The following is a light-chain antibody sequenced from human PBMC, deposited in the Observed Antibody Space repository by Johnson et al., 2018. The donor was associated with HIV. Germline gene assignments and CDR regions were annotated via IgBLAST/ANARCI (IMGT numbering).Light chain of an antibody. CDR2: ENT. CDR3: GTWDISLSAGGV. V-gene: IGLV1-51*02. CDR1: SSNIGNTY. J-gene: IGLJ1*01. Sequence: QSVLTQPPSVSAAPGQEVTISCSGSSSNIGNTYVSWYQQLPGTAPKLLIYENTKRPSGIPDRFSGSKSGTSATLGITGLQTGDEADYYCGTWDISLSAGGVFGPGTKVTVL.